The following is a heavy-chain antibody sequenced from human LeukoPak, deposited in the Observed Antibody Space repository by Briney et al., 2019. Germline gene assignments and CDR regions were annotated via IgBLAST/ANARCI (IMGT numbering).Heavy chain of an antibody. CDR3: ARHFAGYQWPYYFDY. D-gene: IGHD6-19*01. J-gene: IGHJ4*02. V-gene: IGHV4-39*01. Sequence: SSETLSLTCTVSGGSISSSSYYWGWIRQPPGKGLEWIGSIYYSGSTYYNPSLKSRVTISVDTSKNQFSQKLSSVTAADTAVYYCARHFAGYQWPYYFDYWGQGTLVTVSS. CDR2: IYYSGST. CDR1: GGSISSSSYY.